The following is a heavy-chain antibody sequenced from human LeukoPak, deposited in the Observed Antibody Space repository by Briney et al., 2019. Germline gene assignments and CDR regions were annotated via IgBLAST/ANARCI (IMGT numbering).Heavy chain of an antibody. CDR3: VRDSGYGLDAFDI. D-gene: IGHD5-12*01. Sequence: SQTLSLACAISGDSVSSNSASWDWIRQSPSRGLEWLGRTYYRSKRFNDYALSVKSRIYINPHTSQNQFSLHPNPVTPDDTAMYYCVRDSGYGLDAFDIWGQGTMVTVSS. V-gene: IGHV6-1*01. J-gene: IGHJ3*02. CDR2: TYYRSKRFN. CDR1: GDSVSSNSAS.